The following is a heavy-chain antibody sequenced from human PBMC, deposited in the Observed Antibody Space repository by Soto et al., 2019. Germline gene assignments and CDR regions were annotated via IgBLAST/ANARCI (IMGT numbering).Heavy chain of an antibody. D-gene: IGHD3-10*01. Sequence: QVQLQESGPGLVKPSQTLSLTCTVSGGSISSGGYYWSWIRPHPGKGLEWIGYIYYSGSTYYNPSRKSRVTIAVDTSKNQFSLKLSSVTAADTAVYYCARSRGFGEFALDYWGQGTLVTVSS. CDR2: IYYSGST. J-gene: IGHJ4*02. CDR1: GGSISSGGYY. V-gene: IGHV4-31*03. CDR3: ARSRGFGEFALDY.